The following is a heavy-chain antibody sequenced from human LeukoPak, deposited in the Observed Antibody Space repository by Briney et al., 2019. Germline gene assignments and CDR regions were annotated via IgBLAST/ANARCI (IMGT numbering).Heavy chain of an antibody. J-gene: IGHJ6*04. CDR2: IRYDGSNK. CDR3: AKTGITMVRGVLDV. CDR1: GFTFSSYG. V-gene: IGHV3-30*02. Sequence: GGSLRLSCAASGFTFSSYGMQWVRQARGEGLEWVAFIRYDGSNKLYADCGKGRFTLSRDHSKNTLYLQMTSLRAEDTAVYYCAKTGITMVRGVLDVWGKGTTVTISS. D-gene: IGHD3-10*01.